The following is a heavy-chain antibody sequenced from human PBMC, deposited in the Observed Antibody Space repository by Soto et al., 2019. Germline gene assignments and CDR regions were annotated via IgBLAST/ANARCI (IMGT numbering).Heavy chain of an antibody. V-gene: IGHV2-5*02. D-gene: IGHD1-26*01. J-gene: IGHJ4*02. CDR2: IYWDDSK. CDR1: GFSLTNDRVG. CDR3: AHAYGGRSLF. Sequence: QITLKESGPTLVKPTQTLTLTCTFSGFSLTNDRVGVGWIRQPPGEALEWLAVIYWDDSKTYRPSLESRLTITKDTSKTLVALTMTNIVSLDTATYYCAHAYGGRSLFWGQGTLVTVSS.